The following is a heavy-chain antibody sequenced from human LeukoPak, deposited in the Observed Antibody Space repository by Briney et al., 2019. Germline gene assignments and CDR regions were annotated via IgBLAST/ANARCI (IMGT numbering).Heavy chain of an antibody. V-gene: IGHV4-59*01. J-gene: IGHJ4*02. CDR2: IHYTGAT. Sequence: SETLSLTCTVSGVSISSYYLSWIRQPPEKGLEWIGYIHYTGATSYNPSLESRVTMSVDTSKNQLSLRLNSVSAADTAVYYCAREYSSFEDWGQGILVTVSS. CDR1: GVSISSYY. D-gene: IGHD4-11*01. CDR3: AREYSSFED.